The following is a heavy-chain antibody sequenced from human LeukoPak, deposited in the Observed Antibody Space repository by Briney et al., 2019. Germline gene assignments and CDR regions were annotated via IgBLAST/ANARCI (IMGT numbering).Heavy chain of an antibody. D-gene: IGHD2-2*01. Sequence: SETLSLTCTVSGSISSYYWSWIRQPPGKGLEWIGYIYNSGSTNYNPSLKRQVTISVDTYNNQFSLDLSSVTAADTSVYYCERQKCTSTSCLTKNAFDMWGQGTMVAVPS. J-gene: IGHJ3*02. CDR2: IYNSGST. V-gene: IGHV4-59*08. CDR1: GSISSYY. CDR3: ERQKCTSTSCLTKNAFDM.